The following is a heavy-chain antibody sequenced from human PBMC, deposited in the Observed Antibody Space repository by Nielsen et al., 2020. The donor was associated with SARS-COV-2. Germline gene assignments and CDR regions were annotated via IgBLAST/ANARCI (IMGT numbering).Heavy chain of an antibody. CDR3: ARRYFGVVTWFDP. D-gene: IGHD3-3*01. J-gene: IGHJ5*02. Sequence: WVRQAPGLGLEWMGIMNPNGGATTYPQRLEGRVTMTTDSSTSTAYMELRSLRSDDTAVYYCARRYFGVVTWFDPWGQGTLVTVSS. CDR2: MNPNGGAT. V-gene: IGHV1-46*01.